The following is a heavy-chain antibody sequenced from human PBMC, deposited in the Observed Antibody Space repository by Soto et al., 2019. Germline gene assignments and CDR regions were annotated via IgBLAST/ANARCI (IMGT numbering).Heavy chain of an antibody. J-gene: IGHJ6*02. CDR2: IRVYNGNT. CDR1: GYIFTSYG. D-gene: IGHD3-3*01. Sequence: GASVKVSCKASGYIFTSYGISWVRQAPGQGLEWMGWIRVYNGNTNYAQNLQGRVTMTTDTSTSTAYMEQRSLRSEDTAVYYCSTARRVVSNDYYYYYGMDVWGQGTTVTVSS. V-gene: IGHV1-18*01. CDR3: STARRVVSNDYYYYYGMDV.